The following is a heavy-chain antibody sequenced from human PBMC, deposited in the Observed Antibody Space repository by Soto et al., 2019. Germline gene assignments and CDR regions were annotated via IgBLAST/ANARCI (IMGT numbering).Heavy chain of an antibody. CDR1: GFTFSSYA. V-gene: IGHV3-23*01. J-gene: IGHJ4*02. CDR3: AKDGLRITMIVVAQFDY. CDR2: ISGSGGST. D-gene: IGHD3-22*01. Sequence: EVQLLESGGGLVQPGGSLRLSCAASGFTFSSYAMSWVRQAPGKGLEWVSAISGSGGSTYYADSVKGRFTISRDNSKTALYLQMNSLRAEDTAVYYCAKDGLRITMIVVAQFDYWGQGTLVTVSS.